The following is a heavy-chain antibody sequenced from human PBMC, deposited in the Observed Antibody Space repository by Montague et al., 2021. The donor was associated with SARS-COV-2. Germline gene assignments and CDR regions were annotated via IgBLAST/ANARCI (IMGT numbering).Heavy chain of an antibody. CDR3: ARRGVVPAGMEYYYYGMDV. D-gene: IGHD2-2*01. Sequence: SETLSLTCTVSGGSISSYYWSWIRQPPGKGLEWIGYIYYSGSTNYNPSLKSRVTISVDTSKNQFSLKLSSVTAADTAVDYCARRGVVPAGMEYYYYGMDVWGQGTTITVSS. CDR2: IYYSGST. J-gene: IGHJ6*02. V-gene: IGHV4-59*08. CDR1: GGSISSYY.